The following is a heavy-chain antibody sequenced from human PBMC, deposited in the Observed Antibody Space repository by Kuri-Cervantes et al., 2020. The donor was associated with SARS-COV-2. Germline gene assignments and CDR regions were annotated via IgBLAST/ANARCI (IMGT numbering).Heavy chain of an antibody. D-gene: IGHD3-22*01. CDR1: GFTFSSYA. Sequence: GESLKISCAASGFTFSSYAMHWVRQAPGKGLEWVAVISYDGSNKYYADSVKGRFTISRDNSKNTLYLQMNSLRAEDTAVYYCARGRTYYYDSSGYRFDYWGQGTLVTVSS. J-gene: IGHJ4*02. V-gene: IGHV3-30-3*01. CDR2: ISYDGSNK. CDR3: ARGRTYYYDSSGYRFDY.